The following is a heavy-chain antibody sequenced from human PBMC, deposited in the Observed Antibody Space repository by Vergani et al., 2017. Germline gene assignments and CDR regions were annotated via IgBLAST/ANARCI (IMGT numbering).Heavy chain of an antibody. Sequence: EVQVVESGGGLVQPGGSLRLSCVASGFTFTTYGMGWVRQAPGKGLEWVSSISSSGNYIYYTDSMKGRFTISRDNAKSSLSLQMNSLRAEDTAVYYCARGDSSSSEGDYFDYWGQGTLVTVSS. V-gene: IGHV3-21*01. CDR1: GFTFTTYG. CDR3: ARGDSSSSEGDYFDY. CDR2: ISSSGNYI. J-gene: IGHJ4*02. D-gene: IGHD6-6*01.